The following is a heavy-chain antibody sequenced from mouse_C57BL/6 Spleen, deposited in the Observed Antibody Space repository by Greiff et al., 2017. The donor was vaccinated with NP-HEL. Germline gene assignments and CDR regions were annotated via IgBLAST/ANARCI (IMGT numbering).Heavy chain of an antibody. D-gene: IGHD2-5*01. CDR1: GYTFTSYW. Sequence: QVHVKQPGAELVKPGASVKMSCKASGYTFTSYWITWVKQRPGQGLEWIGDIYPGSGSTNYNEKFKSKATLTVDTSSSTAYMQLSSLTSEDSAVYYCALRSNVRGGAMDFWGQGTSVTVSS. J-gene: IGHJ4*01. V-gene: IGHV1-55*01. CDR2: IYPGSGST. CDR3: ALRSNVRGGAMDF.